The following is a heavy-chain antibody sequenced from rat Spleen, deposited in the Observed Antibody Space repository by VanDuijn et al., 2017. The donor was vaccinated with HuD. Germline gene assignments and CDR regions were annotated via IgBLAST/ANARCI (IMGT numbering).Heavy chain of an antibody. V-gene: IGHV5-29*01. J-gene: IGHJ2*01. CDR1: GFTFSDYG. CDR3: ARRHFGYTDYFDY. CDR2: ISYADTAGHSGT. D-gene: IGHD1-4*01. Sequence: EVQLVESGGGLVQPGRSLKLSCAASGFTFSDYGLAWVRQAQTKGLEWVATISYADTAGHSGTYYRDSVKGRFTISRDNSKSTLSLQMDSLRSEDTATYYCARRHFGYTDYFDYWGQGVMVTVSS.